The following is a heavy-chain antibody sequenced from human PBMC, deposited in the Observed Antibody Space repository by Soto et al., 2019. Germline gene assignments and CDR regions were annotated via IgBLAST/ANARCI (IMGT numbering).Heavy chain of an antibody. V-gene: IGHV4-59*01. CDR2: IYYSGTT. CDR3: VRDGDCSGGSCYAHP. J-gene: IGHJ5*02. D-gene: IGHD2-15*01. Sequence: PSETLSLTCTVSGGSISGYYWSWIRQPPGKGLEWIGYIYYSGTTNYNPSLKSRVTISVDTSKNQFSLTVRSVTAADTAVYYCVRDGDCSGGSCYAHPWGQGTLVTVSS. CDR1: GGSISGYY.